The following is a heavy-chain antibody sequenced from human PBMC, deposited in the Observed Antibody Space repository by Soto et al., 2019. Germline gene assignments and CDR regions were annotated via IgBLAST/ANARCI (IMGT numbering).Heavy chain of an antibody. D-gene: IGHD3-3*01. V-gene: IGHV4-4*07. J-gene: IGHJ4*02. CDR2: IDNSRST. CDR3: ARGGQDFWSGPFDY. Sequence: SETLSVTCTVSGGSISKYFCNWIRQPAGKGLGWIGRIDNSRSTNYNPSLQRPITMSPXXXXXXFXLXLXXXTAAXTAVYYCARGGQDFWSGPFDYWGQGALVTVS. CDR1: GGSISKYF.